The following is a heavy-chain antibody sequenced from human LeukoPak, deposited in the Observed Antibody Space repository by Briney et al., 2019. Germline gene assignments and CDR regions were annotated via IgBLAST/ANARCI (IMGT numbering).Heavy chain of an antibody. CDR2: IRYDGSNK. J-gene: IGHJ1*01. D-gene: IGHD4-17*01. CDR3: AKDSTTVTRAAFQH. Sequence: PGGSLRLSCAASGFTFSSYGMHWVRQAPGKGLEWVAFIRYDGSNKYYADSVKGRFTISRDNSKNTPYLQMNSLRAEDTAVYYCAKDSTTVTRAAFQHWGQGTLVTVSS. CDR1: GFTFSSYG. V-gene: IGHV3-30*02.